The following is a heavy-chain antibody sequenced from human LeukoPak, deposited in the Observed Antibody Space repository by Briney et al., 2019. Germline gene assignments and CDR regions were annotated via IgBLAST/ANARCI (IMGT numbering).Heavy chain of an antibody. V-gene: IGHV1-69*05. J-gene: IGHJ6*02. CDR3: ASYDYGDYGGMDV. CDR1: GGTFSSYA. CDR2: IIPIFGTA. D-gene: IGHD4-17*01. Sequence: SVKVSCKASGGTFSSYAISWVRQAPGQGLEWMGGIIPIFGTANYAQKLQGRVTMTTDTSTSTAYMELRSLRSDDTAVYYCASYDYGDYGGMDVWGQGTTVTVSS.